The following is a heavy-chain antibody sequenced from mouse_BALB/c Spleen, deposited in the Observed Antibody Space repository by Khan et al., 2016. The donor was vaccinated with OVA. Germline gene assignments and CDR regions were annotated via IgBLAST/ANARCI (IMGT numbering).Heavy chain of an antibody. CDR3: ARVGYNGTMDC. V-gene: IGHV9-3-1*01. CDR1: GFTFTNYG. D-gene: IGHD1-1*01. J-gene: IGHJ4*01. Sequence: QIQLVQSGPELKKPGETVQISCKTSGFTFTNYGMNWVQRAPGKGLKWMGWINTYTGEPTFADDFKGRFAFSLENSASTPYLQINSLKNEDTATYFCARVGYNGTMDCWGQGTSVTVAS. CDR2: INTYTGEP.